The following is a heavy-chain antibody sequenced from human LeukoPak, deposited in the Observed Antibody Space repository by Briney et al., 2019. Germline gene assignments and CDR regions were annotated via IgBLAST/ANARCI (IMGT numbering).Heavy chain of an antibody. D-gene: IGHD3-3*01. CDR3: ARDGPLGYYDFWSGYSAVDY. J-gene: IGHJ4*02. CDR2: INPSGGST. CDR1: GGTFSSYA. V-gene: IGHV1-46*01. Sequence: ASVKVSCKASGGTFSSYAISWVRQAPGQGLEWMGIINPSGGSTSYAQKFQGRVTMTRDTSTSTVYMELSSLRSEDTAVYYCARDGPLGYYDFWSGYSAVDYWGQGTLVTVSS.